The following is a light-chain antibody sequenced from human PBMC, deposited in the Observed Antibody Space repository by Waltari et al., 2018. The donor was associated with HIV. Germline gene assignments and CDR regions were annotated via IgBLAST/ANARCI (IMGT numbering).Light chain of an antibody. CDR2: EAS. CDR1: QSISKW. Sequence: IQMTQSPSTLSAFVGDRVTITCRASQSISKWLAWYQQNPGQAPKVLIYEASRLKSEVPSRFSGSGSGTEFSLTISSLQPEDFATYYCQQYTTTWTFGQGTKVQIK. CDR3: QQYTTTWT. V-gene: IGKV1-5*03. J-gene: IGKJ1*01.